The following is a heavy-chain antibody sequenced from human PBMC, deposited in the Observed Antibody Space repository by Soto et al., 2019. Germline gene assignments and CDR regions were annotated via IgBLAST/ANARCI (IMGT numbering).Heavy chain of an antibody. J-gene: IGHJ4*02. D-gene: IGHD2-21*01. V-gene: IGHV4-59*01. CDR1: GGSISSYY. CDR3: ARGGPDLPGGIGSPYIDY. Sequence: SETLSLTCTVSGGSISSYYWSWIRQPPGKGLEWIGYIYYSGSTNYNPSLKSRVTISVDTSKNQFSLKLSSVTAADTAVYYCARGGPDLPGGIGSPYIDYWGQGTLVTVSS. CDR2: IYYSGST.